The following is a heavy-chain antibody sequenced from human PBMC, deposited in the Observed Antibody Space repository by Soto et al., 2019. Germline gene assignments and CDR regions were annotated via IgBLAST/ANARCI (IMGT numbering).Heavy chain of an antibody. CDR3: ARGENTASRGFFDY. J-gene: IGHJ4*02. CDR2: IGRSGSPI. CDR1: GFTYSDYF. D-gene: IGHD3-10*01. Sequence: PGGSLRLSCAASGFTYSDYFMNWTRQAPGKGLEWLAYIGRSGSPIYYADSVKGRFTISRDNTKNSLYLQLNSLRAEDTAIYFCARGENTASRGFFDYWGQGALVTVSS. V-gene: IGHV3-11*01.